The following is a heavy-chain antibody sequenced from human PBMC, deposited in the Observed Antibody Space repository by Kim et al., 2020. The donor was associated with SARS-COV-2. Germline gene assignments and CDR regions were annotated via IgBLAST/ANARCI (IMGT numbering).Heavy chain of an antibody. V-gene: IGHV4-30-2*01. Sequence: NPSLKSRVTISVDKSTNQSSLKLSSVTAADTAVYYCASGGCSLYYYYMDVWGKGTTVTVSS. D-gene: IGHD2-15*01. CDR3: ASGGCSLYYYYMDV. J-gene: IGHJ6*03.